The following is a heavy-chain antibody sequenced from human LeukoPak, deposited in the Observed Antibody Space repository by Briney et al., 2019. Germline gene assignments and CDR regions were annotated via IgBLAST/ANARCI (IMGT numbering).Heavy chain of an antibody. V-gene: IGHV4-30-2*01. J-gene: IGHJ4*02. Sequence: PSETLSLTCTVSGGSISSGGYSRSWIRQPPGKGLEWIGYIYHSGSTYYNPSLKSRVTISVDRSKNQFSLKLSSVTAADTAVYYCARNYYGSGSYYAYFDYWGQGTLVTVSS. CDR1: GGSISSGGYS. CDR2: IYHSGST. CDR3: ARNYYGSGSYYAYFDY. D-gene: IGHD3-10*01.